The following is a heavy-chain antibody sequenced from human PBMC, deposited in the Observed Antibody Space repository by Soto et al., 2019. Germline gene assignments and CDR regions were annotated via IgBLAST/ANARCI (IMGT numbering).Heavy chain of an antibody. V-gene: IGHV4-31*03. CDR2: IYYSGST. D-gene: IGHD3-22*01. CDR1: DGSISSGGYY. CDR3: AREEGYYDSSGYFYYYYGMDV. J-gene: IGHJ6*02. Sequence: SEPLSLTCTVSDGSISSGGYYWSWIRQHPGKGLEWIGYIYYSGSTYYNPSLKSRVTISVDTSKNQFSLKLSSVTAADTAVYYCAREEGYYDSSGYFYYYYGMDVWGQGTTVTVSS.